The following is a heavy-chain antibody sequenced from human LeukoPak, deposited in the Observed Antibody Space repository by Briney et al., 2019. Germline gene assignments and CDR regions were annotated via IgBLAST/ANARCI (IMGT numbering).Heavy chain of an antibody. CDR3: ARLSYGGKGRDH. CDR2: IYYSGST. Sequence: PSETLSLTCTVSGGSISSYYWSWIRQPPGKGLEWIGYIYYSGSTNYNPSLKSRVTISVDASKNQFSLKLSSVTAADTAVYYCARLSYGGKGRDHWGQGTLVTVSS. J-gene: IGHJ4*02. V-gene: IGHV4-59*01. D-gene: IGHD4-23*01. CDR1: GGSISSYY.